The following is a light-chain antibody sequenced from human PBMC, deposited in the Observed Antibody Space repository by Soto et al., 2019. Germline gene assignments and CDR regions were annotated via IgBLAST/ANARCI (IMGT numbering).Light chain of an antibody. J-gene: IGKJ2*01. Sequence: DIQMTQSPSTLSASVGDRVTITCRASQSISSWLAWDQRKPRKAPKLLIYDASSLERGVPPRFSGSGSGTEFTHTISSLQPDYCAIYYCQQYNRYLYTFGQGTKLEIK. V-gene: IGKV1-5*01. CDR2: DAS. CDR3: QQYNRYLYT. CDR1: QSISSW.